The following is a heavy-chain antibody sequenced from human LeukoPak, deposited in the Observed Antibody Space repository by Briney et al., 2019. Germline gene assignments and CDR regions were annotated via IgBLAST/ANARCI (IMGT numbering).Heavy chain of an antibody. V-gene: IGHV1-46*01. J-gene: IGHJ4*02. CDR2: INPSGGRT. CDR1: GYTFTSYG. Sequence: ASVKVSCKASGYTFTSYGISWVRQAPGQGLEWMGMINPSGGRTSYAQKFKGRVTMTRDTSTSTVYMELSSLRSEDTAVYYCARNYDSGFDYWGQGTLVTVFS. D-gene: IGHD1-7*01. CDR3: ARNYDSGFDY.